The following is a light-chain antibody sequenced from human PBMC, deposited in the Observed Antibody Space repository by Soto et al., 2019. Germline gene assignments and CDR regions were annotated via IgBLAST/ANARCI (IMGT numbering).Light chain of an antibody. J-gene: IGLJ2*01. CDR2: SNI. Sequence: QSVVTQPPSASGTPGQGVTISCSGSSSNIGVNTVNWYQQLPGTAPKLLIYSNILRPSGVPDRFSGSKSGTSASLAISGLQSEDEADYHCASWDDSLNGVVFGGGTKLTVL. V-gene: IGLV1-44*01. CDR3: ASWDDSLNGVV. CDR1: SSNIGVNT.